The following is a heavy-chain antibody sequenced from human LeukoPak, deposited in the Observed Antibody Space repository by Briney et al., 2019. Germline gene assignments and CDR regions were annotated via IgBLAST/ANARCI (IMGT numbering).Heavy chain of an antibody. J-gene: IGHJ4*02. CDR2: IYYSGST. CDR1: GGSISSYY. Sequence: SETLSLTCTVSGGSISSYYWSWIRQPPGKGLEWLGYIYYSGSTNYNPSLKSRVTISVDTSKNQFSLKLSSVTAADTAVYYCARMVGYGYAPDWYYFDYWGQGTLVTVSS. D-gene: IGHD5-18*01. CDR3: ARMVGYGYAPDWYYFDY. V-gene: IGHV4-59*01.